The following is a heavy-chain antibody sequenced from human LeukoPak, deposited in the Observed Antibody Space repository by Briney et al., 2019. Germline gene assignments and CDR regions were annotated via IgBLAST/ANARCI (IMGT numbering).Heavy chain of an antibody. D-gene: IGHD2-2*02. CDR2: ISPSGDNT. Sequence: GGSLRLSCAASGFTFSSYSMNWVRQAPGKGLEWVSAISPSGDNTYYADSMKGRFTISRDNSRNTLYLQVNTLRAADTALYYCAKTDCTSTSCYIGWFDPWGQGTLVTVSS. V-gene: IGHV3-23*01. J-gene: IGHJ5*02. CDR1: GFTFSSYS. CDR3: AKTDCTSTSCYIGWFDP.